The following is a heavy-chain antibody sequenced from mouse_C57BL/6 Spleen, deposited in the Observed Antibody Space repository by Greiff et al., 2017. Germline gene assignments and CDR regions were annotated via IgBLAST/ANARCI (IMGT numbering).Heavy chain of an antibody. Sequence: DVQLQESGAELVRPGASVKLSCTASGFNIKDDYMHWVKQRPEQGLEWIGWIDPENGDTEYASKFQGKATITADTSSNTAYLQLSSLTSEDTAVYYCTTFDYYGSSSDYWGQGTTLTVSS. V-gene: IGHV14-4*01. CDR3: TTFDYYGSSSDY. J-gene: IGHJ2*01. D-gene: IGHD1-1*01. CDR2: IDPENGDT. CDR1: GFNIKDDY.